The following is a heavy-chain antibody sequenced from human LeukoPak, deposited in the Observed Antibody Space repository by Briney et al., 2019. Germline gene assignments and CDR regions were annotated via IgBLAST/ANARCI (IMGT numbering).Heavy chain of an antibody. CDR3: VREDSSGWSFDY. V-gene: IGHV4-34*01. D-gene: IGHD6-19*01. Sequence: SETLSLTCAVYGGSFSGYYWSWIRQPPGKGLEWIGEINHSGSTNYNPSLKSRVTISVDTSKNQFSLKLSSVTAADTAVYYCVREDSSGWSFDYWGQGTLVTVSS. CDR1: GGSFSGYY. CDR2: INHSGST. J-gene: IGHJ4*02.